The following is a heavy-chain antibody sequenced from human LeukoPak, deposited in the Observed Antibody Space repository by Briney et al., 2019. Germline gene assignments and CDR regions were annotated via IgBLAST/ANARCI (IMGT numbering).Heavy chain of an antibody. CDR3: ARGGSWYLSF. CDR1: GGSVSSSNW. Sequence: SESLSLTCAVSGGSVSSSNWWSWVRQPPGKGLEWIGEISYSGSTNYNPSPKSRVTVSVDKSKNQLSLELSSVTAADTAVYYCARGGSWYLSFWGQGTLVTVSS. V-gene: IGHV4-4*02. J-gene: IGHJ4*02. CDR2: ISYSGST. D-gene: IGHD6-13*01.